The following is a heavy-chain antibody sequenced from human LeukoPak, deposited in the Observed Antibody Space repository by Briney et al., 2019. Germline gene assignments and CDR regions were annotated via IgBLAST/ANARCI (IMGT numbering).Heavy chain of an antibody. CDR3: ARGPHYYDSSGYAFDI. Sequence: ASVKVSCKASGYTFTSYAMHWVRQAPGQRLEWMGWINAGNGNTKYSQEFQGRVTITRDTSASTAYMELSSLRSEDMAVYYCARGPHYYDSSGYAFDIWGQGTMVTVSS. J-gene: IGHJ3*02. D-gene: IGHD3-22*01. CDR1: GYTFTSYA. CDR2: INAGNGNT. V-gene: IGHV1-3*03.